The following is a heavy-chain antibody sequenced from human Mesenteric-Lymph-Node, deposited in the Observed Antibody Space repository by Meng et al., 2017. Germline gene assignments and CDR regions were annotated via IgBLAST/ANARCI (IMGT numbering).Heavy chain of an antibody. CDR3: ARNGPYYYYGMDV. V-gene: IGHV1-69*06. Sequence: SVKVSCKASGGTFSSYAISWVRQAPGQGLEWMGEIIPIFGTANYAQKFQGRVTITADKSTSTAYMELSSLRSEDTAVYYCARNGPYYYYGMDVWGQGTTVTVSS. CDR2: IIPIFGTA. D-gene: IGHD2-8*01. J-gene: IGHJ6*02. CDR1: GGTFSSYA.